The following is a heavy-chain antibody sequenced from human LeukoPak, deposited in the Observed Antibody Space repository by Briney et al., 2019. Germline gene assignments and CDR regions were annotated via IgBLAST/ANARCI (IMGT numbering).Heavy chain of an antibody. CDR3: ARDLLGYCSGGSCYYYYYYYGMDV. V-gene: IGHV3-53*01. J-gene: IGHJ6*02. CDR1: GFTVSSNY. CDR2: IYSGGST. D-gene: IGHD2-15*01. Sequence: GSLRLSCAASGFTVSSNYMSWVRQAPGKGLEWVSVIYSGGSTYYADSVKGRFTISRHNSKNTLYLQMNSLRAEDTAVYYCARDLLGYCSGGSCYYYYYYYGMDVWGQGTTVTVSS.